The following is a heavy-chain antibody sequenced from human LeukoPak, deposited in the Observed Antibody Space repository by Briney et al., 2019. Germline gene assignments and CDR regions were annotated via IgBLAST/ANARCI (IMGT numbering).Heavy chain of an antibody. D-gene: IGHD6-19*01. V-gene: IGHV1-2*02. CDR3: ARDVLDSSGWYGDWFDP. J-gene: IGHJ5*02. CDR1: GYTFTSYY. Sequence: ASVKVSCKASGYTFTSYYMHWVRQAPGQGLEWMGWINPNSGGTNYAQKFQGRVTMARDTSISTAYMELSRLRSDDTAVYYCARDVLDSSGWYGDWFDPWGQGTLVTVSS. CDR2: INPNSGGT.